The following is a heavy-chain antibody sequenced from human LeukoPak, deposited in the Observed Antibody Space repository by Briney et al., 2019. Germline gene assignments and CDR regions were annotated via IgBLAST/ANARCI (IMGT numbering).Heavy chain of an antibody. CDR3: ASGTIVGARGADN. J-gene: IGHJ4*02. D-gene: IGHD1-26*01. Sequence: GGSLRLSCAASGFTFSSYAMHWVRQAPGKALEWVSSISGNSFHIFYADSVKGRFTISRDNAYKSLYLQLNSLRAEDTAVYYCASGTIVGARGADNWGQGTLVTVSS. CDR2: ISGNSFHI. V-gene: IGHV3-21*01. CDR1: GFTFSSYA.